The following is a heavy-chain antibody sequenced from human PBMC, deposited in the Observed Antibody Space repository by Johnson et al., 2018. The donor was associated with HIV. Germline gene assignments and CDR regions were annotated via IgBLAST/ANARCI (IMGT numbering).Heavy chain of an antibody. CDR2: IYTGGTT. CDR1: GLTVSSNY. CDR3: ARDGGSKGKGAFDI. Sequence: VQLVESGGGLVQPGASLTLSCAASGLTVSSNYMSWVRQAPGKGLEWVSIIYTGGTTYYADSVKGRFTISRDNSKNTVYLQVNSLRAEDTAGYYGARDGGSKGKGAFDIWGQGTLVTVSS. D-gene: IGHD3-16*01. V-gene: IGHV3-66*02. J-gene: IGHJ3*02.